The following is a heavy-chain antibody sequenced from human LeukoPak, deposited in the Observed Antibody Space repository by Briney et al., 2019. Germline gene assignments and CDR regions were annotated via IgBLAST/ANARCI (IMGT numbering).Heavy chain of an antibody. V-gene: IGHV4-34*01. D-gene: IGHD2-2*01. Sequence: PSETLSLTCAVYGGSFSGYQWTWIRQPTGKGLEWIGEINHSGSTNYNPSLKSRVTISVDTSKNQFSLKLSSVTAADTAVYYCARRAYTTTRKFDSWGQGTLVTVSS. J-gene: IGHJ4*02. CDR1: GGSFSGYQ. CDR3: ARRAYTTTRKFDS. CDR2: INHSGST.